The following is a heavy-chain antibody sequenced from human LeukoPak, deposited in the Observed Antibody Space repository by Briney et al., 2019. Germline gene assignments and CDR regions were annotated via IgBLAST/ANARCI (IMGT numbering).Heavy chain of an antibody. Sequence: GGSLRLSCAASGLNFDDSAMHSVRQAPGKGLEWVPLLSADRGSTFSADSVKGRLSISRDNSKNSLYLQMNSLRSEDTAMYYCAKASGKFDYWGQGTLVAVSS. J-gene: IGHJ4*02. CDR2: LSADRGST. V-gene: IGHV3-43*02. CDR3: AKASGKFDY. CDR1: GLNFDDSA.